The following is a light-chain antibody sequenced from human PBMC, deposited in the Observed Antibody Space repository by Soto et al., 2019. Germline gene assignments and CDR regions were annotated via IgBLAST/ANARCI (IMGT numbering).Light chain of an antibody. CDR1: QSVASNS. Sequence: ETVLTQSPGTLSLSPGETATLSCRASQSVASNSLAWYQQKPGQAPRLLVYGASGRATDIPDRFSGRGSGTDFTLTINRLEPEDFAVYYCQQRNNWPPGITFGQGTRLDI. J-gene: IGKJ5*01. CDR3: QQRNNWPPGIT. V-gene: IGKV3D-20*02. CDR2: GAS.